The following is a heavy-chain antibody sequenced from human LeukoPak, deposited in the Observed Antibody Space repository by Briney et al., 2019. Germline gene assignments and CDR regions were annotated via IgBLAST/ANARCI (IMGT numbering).Heavy chain of an antibody. J-gene: IGHJ6*03. Sequence: PGRSLRLSCAASGFTFSSYGMNLVRQAPGKGLEWVSSISSSSSYIYYADSVKGRFTISRDDAKNSLYLQMNSLRAEGTAVYYCARDGYYDFWSGYYRNDYYYYMDVWGKGTTVTVSS. CDR1: GFTFSSYG. CDR3: ARDGYYDFWSGYYRNDYYYYMDV. D-gene: IGHD3-3*01. CDR2: ISSSSSYI. V-gene: IGHV3-21*01.